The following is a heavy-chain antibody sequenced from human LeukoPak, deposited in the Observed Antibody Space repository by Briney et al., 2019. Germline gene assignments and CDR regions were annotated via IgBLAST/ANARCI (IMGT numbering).Heavy chain of an antibody. J-gene: IGHJ4*02. CDR3: ARHTSYGHFDY. Sequence: SETLSLTCAVYGGSFSGYYWSWIRQPPGKGLEWIGEINHSGSTNYNPSLKSRVSISVDTSKNQFSLRLSSVTAADTAVYYCARHTSYGHFDYWGQGTLVTVSS. V-gene: IGHV4-34*01. CDR1: GGSFSGYY. D-gene: IGHD3-10*01. CDR2: INHSGST.